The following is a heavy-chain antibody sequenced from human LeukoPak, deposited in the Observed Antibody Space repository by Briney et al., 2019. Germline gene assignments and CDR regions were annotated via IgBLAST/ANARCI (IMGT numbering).Heavy chain of an antibody. CDR3: ARVDYDGSGYNFDY. CDR2: IYYSGST. Sequence: SETLSLTCTVSGGSISSSSYYWGWIRQPPGKGLEWIGSIYYSGSTYYNPSLKSRVTISGDTSKNQFSLKLSSVTAADTAVYFCARVDYDGSGYNFDYWGQRTLVTVSS. V-gene: IGHV4-39*07. J-gene: IGHJ4*02. D-gene: IGHD3-22*01. CDR1: GGSISSSSYY.